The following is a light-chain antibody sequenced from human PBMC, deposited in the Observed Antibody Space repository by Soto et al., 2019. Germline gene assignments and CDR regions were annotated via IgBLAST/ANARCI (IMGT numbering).Light chain of an antibody. Sequence: EIVMTQSPSTLSVSTGETATLSCRASQRVGINLAWYQQKPGQAPRLLIYSASTRASGIPDRFSGSGSGTEFTLTISRLEPEDFAVYYCQQYGISPRTFAQGTKVDIK. CDR2: SAS. J-gene: IGKJ1*01. V-gene: IGKV3-15*01. CDR3: QQYGISPRT. CDR1: QRVGIN.